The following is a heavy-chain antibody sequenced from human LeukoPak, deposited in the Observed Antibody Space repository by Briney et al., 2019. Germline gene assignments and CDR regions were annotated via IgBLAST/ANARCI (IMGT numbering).Heavy chain of an antibody. Sequence: SQTLSLTCAVSGGSISSGGYSWSWIRQPPGKGLEWIGYIYHSGSTNYNPSLKSRVTISVDTSKNQFSLKLSSVTAADTAVYYCARRGRAAAGRGNWFDPWGQGTLVTVSS. CDR1: GGSISSGGYS. V-gene: IGHV4-30-2*01. CDR2: IYHSGST. CDR3: ARRGRAAAGRGNWFDP. D-gene: IGHD6-13*01. J-gene: IGHJ5*02.